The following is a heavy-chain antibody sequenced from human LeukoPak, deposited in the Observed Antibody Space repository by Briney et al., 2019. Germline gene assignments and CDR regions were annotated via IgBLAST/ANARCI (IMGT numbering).Heavy chain of an antibody. J-gene: IGHJ5*02. Sequence: ASVKVSCKASGYTFTSYDINWVRQATGQGLEWMGWMNPNSGNTGYAQKFQGRVTMTRNTSISTAYMELSSLRSENTAVYYCASGRGTINWFAPWGQGTLVTVSS. CDR2: MNPNSGNT. CDR3: ASGRGTINWFAP. V-gene: IGHV1-8*01. D-gene: IGHD3-9*01. CDR1: GYTFTSYD.